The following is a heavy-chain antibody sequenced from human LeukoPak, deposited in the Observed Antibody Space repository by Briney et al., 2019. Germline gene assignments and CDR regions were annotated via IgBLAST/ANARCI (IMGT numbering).Heavy chain of an antibody. V-gene: IGHV5-51*01. CDR2: IYPGDSDI. J-gene: IGHJ4*02. CDR1: GYSFTSYW. Sequence: GESLKISCKGSGYSFTSYWIAWVRQMPGKGLEWMGIIYPGDSDITYSPSFQGQVTISADKSINTAYLQWGSLKASDTAMYFCARRDYGGKHFDYWGQGTLVTVSS. CDR3: ARRDYGGKHFDY. D-gene: IGHD4-23*01.